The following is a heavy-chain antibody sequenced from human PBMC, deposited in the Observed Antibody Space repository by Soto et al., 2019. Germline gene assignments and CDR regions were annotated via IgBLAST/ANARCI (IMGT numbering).Heavy chain of an antibody. D-gene: IGHD3-10*01. CDR3: ARGGLYYYGSGSYYNWYYYYYMDV. Sequence: QVQLQKWGAGLLKPSETLSLTCAVYGGSFSGYYWSWIRQPPGKGLEWIGEINHSGSTNYNPSLKSRVTISVDTSKNQFSLKLSSVTAADTAVYYCARGGLYYYGSGSYYNWYYYYYMDVWGKGTTVTVSS. V-gene: IGHV4-34*01. CDR2: INHSGST. J-gene: IGHJ6*03. CDR1: GGSFSGYY.